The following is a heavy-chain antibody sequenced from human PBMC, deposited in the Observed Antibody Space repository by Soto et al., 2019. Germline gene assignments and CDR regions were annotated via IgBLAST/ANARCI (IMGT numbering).Heavy chain of an antibody. CDR3: ARSYNDYGCFDD. J-gene: IGHJ4*02. CDR2: ISGSSRTT. D-gene: IGHD4-17*01. V-gene: IGHV3-48*02. Sequence: EVQLVESGGGLVQPGGSLKLSCAASGFAFSSYSMNWVRQAPGKGLEWVSYISGSSRTTSYADSVKGRFTISRDTAKKSLFLQMNSLTDEDTAVYYCARSYNDYGCFDDWGQGALVTLSP. CDR1: GFAFSSYS.